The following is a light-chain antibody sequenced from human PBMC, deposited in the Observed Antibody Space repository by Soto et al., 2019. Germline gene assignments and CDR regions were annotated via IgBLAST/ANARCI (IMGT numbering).Light chain of an antibody. V-gene: IGKV3-15*01. Sequence: EIVMTQSPVTLSASPGERATCSCRASQSVNINLAWYQQKPGQAPRLLMYGASTRATGIPDRFSGSGSGTEFSLTISSLQSEDFAVYYCQQYNKWYTFGQGTKLEIK. CDR1: QSVNIN. J-gene: IGKJ2*01. CDR2: GAS. CDR3: QQYNKWYT.